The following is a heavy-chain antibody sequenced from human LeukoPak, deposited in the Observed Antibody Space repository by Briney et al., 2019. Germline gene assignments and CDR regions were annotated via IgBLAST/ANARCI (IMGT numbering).Heavy chain of an antibody. J-gene: IGHJ4*02. V-gene: IGHV3-21*01. CDR3: AKVDTGGYVDY. D-gene: IGHD2-15*01. CDR1: EFTFSSYT. Sequence: GGSLRLSCAASEFTFSSYTMNWVRQAPGKGLEWVSSISSSSSYIYYADSVKGRFTISKNNAKNSLYLQMNSLRAEDTAVYYCAKVDTGGYVDYWGQGTLVTVSS. CDR2: ISSSSSYI.